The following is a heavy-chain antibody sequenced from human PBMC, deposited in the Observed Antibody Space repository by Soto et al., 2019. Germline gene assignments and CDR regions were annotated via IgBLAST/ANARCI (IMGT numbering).Heavy chain of an antibody. CDR3: AKERVKYSISSGLYG. Sequence: ASVKVSCKASGYTFSSYGITWVRQAPGQGLEWMGWIGAFNGNTNYAQNLQGRVTMTTDTSTTTASMELRSLNSDDTAVYYCAKERVKYSISSGLYGWGQGTKVTLAS. V-gene: IGHV1-18*04. D-gene: IGHD6-6*01. CDR2: IGAFNGNT. J-gene: IGHJ6*02. CDR1: GYTFSSYG.